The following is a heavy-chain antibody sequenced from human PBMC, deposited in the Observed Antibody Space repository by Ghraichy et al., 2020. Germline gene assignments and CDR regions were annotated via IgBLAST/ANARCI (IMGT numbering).Heavy chain of an antibody. V-gene: IGHV1-46*01. Sequence: ASVKVSCKASGYTFTSYYIHWVRQAPGQGLEWMGIEWMGVINPSGGSTSYAQKFQGRVTMTRDTSTSTVYMELSSLRSEDTAVYYCVRAGGVVVGGYYFDYWGQGTLVTVSS. D-gene: IGHD2-2*01. J-gene: IGHJ4*02. CDR1: GYTFTSYY. CDR3: VRAGGVVVGGYYFDY. CDR2: INPSGGST.